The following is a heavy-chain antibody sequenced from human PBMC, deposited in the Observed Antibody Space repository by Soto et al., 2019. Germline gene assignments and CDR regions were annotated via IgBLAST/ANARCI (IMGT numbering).Heavy chain of an antibody. Sequence: SETLSLPCTVSGGSISSGGYYWSWIRQHPGKGLEWIGYIYYSGSTYYNPSLKSRVTISVDTSKNQFSLKLSSVTAADTAVYYCAREGTMISGYFDYWGQGTLVTVSS. CDR3: AREGTMISGYFDY. J-gene: IGHJ4*02. D-gene: IGHD3-22*01. CDR1: GGSISSGGYY. CDR2: IYYSGST. V-gene: IGHV4-31*03.